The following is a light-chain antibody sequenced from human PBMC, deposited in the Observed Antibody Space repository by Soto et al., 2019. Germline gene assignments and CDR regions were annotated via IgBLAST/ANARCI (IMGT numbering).Light chain of an antibody. CDR2: ATS. J-gene: IGKJ4*02. CDR1: QSVGNN. Sequence: EIVLTQSPATLSVSPGERATLSCRASQSVGNNFAWYQQKPGQAPRLLIFATSTRATGVPARFSGSGYGTEFTLTSRNMQSEDFAVYYCQQYGDWPLTCGGGAKVEIE. V-gene: IGKV3-15*01. CDR3: QQYGDWPLT.